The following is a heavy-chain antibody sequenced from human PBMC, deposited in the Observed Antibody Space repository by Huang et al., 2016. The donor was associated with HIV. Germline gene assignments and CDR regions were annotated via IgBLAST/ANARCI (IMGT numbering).Heavy chain of an antibody. D-gene: IGHD2-21*01. J-gene: IGHJ3*02. Sequence: QVQLVQSGAEVKKPGASVKVSCKVSGYTLTELSIHWVRQAPGKGLEWMGGLAPEQGETNYAQNCQGRVTMTEDTSTDTAYMELNSLRSEDTAVYYCATGFDTYYDIWGQGTMVIASS. CDR3: ATGFDTYYDI. V-gene: IGHV1-24*01. CDR2: LAPEQGET. CDR1: GYTLTELS.